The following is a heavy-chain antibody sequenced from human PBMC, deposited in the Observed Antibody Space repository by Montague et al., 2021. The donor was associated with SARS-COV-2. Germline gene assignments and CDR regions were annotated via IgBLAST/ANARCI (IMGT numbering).Heavy chain of an antibody. V-gene: IGHV4-61*02. J-gene: IGHJ3*02. Sequence: TLSLTCTVSGGSISSGSYYWSWIRQPAGKELEGIGRIYTSGSTNYNPSLKSRVTISVDTSKNQFSLKLISVAAADTAVYYCARVPPYYYDSSGYYSGAFDTWGQGTMVTVSS. D-gene: IGHD3-22*01. CDR3: ARVPPYYYDSSGYYSGAFDT. CDR2: IYTSGST. CDR1: GGSISSGSYY.